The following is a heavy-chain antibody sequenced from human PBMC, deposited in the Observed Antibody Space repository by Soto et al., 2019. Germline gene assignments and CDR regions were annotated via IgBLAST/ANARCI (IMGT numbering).Heavy chain of an antibody. CDR2: ISAYNGNT. D-gene: IGHD3-10*01. CDR1: GYTFTSYG. Sequence: GASVKVSCKASGYTFTSYGISWVRQAPGQGLEWMGWISAYNGNTNYAQKLQGRVTMTTDTSTSTAYMELRSLRSDDTAVYYCAREESYGSQVYYFDYWGQGSLVTVSS. CDR3: AREESYGSQVYYFDY. J-gene: IGHJ4*02. V-gene: IGHV1-18*01.